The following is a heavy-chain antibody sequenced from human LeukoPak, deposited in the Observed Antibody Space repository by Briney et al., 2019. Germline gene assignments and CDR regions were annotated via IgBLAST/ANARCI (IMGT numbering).Heavy chain of an antibody. J-gene: IGHJ6*02. CDR1: GGSISSYY. CDR3: ARHVLYNAMGV. Sequence: PSETLSLTCTVSGGSISSYYWNWIRQPPGKGLEWIGYIYYSGTTNYNPSLKSRVTISVDTSKNQFSLNLSSVTAADTAVYYCARHVLYNAMGVWGQGTTVTVSS. CDR2: IYYSGTT. V-gene: IGHV4-59*08.